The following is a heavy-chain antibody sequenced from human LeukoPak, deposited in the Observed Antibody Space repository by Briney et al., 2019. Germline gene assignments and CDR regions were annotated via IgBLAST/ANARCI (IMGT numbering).Heavy chain of an antibody. CDR1: GVSISNFY. V-gene: IGHV4-4*07. CDR2: ISTTVVT. CDR3: ARGYCTGDGCHVDYFDY. D-gene: IGHD2-8*02. J-gene: IGHJ4*02. Sequence: SETLSLTCTVSGVSISNFYWTWIRQPAGKGLEWIGRISTTVVTNSNPSLKSRLTMSVDTSKNQFSLNLSFVTAADTAVYYCARGYCTGDGCHVDYFDYWGRGTLVTGSS.